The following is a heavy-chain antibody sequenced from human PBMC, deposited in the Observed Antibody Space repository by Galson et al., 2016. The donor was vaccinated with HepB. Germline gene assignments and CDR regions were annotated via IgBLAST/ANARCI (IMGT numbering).Heavy chain of an antibody. J-gene: IGHJ4*02. CDR1: GFSLSTYG. D-gene: IGHD5-18*01. V-gene: IGHV3-48*02. Sequence: SLRLSCAASGFSLSTYGMNWVRQAPGKGPEWLSYITSDSLTIYYADSVKGRFTISRDNAKNSLYLQMNILTDEDTAAYYCARDREEDWYSYGYYYIGDYWGQGTLVTVSS. CDR3: ARDREEDWYSYGYYYIGDY. CDR2: ITSDSLTI.